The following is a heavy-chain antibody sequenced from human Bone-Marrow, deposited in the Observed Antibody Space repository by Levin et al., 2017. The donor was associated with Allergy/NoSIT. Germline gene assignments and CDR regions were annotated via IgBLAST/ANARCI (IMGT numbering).Heavy chain of an antibody. J-gene: IGHJ3*02. D-gene: IGHD3-22*01. CDR2: IYYSGST. Sequence: ESLKISCTVSGGSISSSSYYWGWIRQPPGKGLEWIGSIYYSGSTYYNPSLKSRVTISVDTSKNQFSLKLSSVTAADTAVYYCARARITMIVVVIDAFDSWGQGTMVTVSS. V-gene: IGHV4-39*07. CDR1: GGSISSSSYY. CDR3: ARARITMIVVVIDAFDS.